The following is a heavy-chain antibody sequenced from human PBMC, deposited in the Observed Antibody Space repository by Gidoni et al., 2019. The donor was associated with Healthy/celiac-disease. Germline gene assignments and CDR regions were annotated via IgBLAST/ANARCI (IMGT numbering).Heavy chain of an antibody. J-gene: IGHJ6*03. D-gene: IGHD3-10*01. CDR1: GFTFSSYA. CDR3: ANVGSGSYPRPRALHYYMDV. Sequence: EVQLLESGGGLVQPGGSLRLSCAASGFTFSSYAMSWVRQAPGKGLEWVSAIRGSGGSTYYADSVKGRFTISRDNSKNTLYLQMNSLRAEDTAVYYCANVGSGSYPRPRALHYYMDVWGKGTTVTVSS. V-gene: IGHV3-23*01. CDR2: IRGSGGST.